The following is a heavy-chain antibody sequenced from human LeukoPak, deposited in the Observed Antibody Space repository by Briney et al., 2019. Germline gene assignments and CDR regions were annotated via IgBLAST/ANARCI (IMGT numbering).Heavy chain of an antibody. CDR1: GFTFSDFY. J-gene: IGHJ4*02. Sequence: PGGSLRLSCAASGFTFSDFYMSWVRQTPGKGLEWISYISGNSVNIYYADSVKGRFTISRDNARNSLYMQMNSLRAEDTAVYYCARHLLIPNYYDSSGYYEYWGQGTLVTVSS. CDR2: ISGNSVNI. D-gene: IGHD3-22*01. CDR3: ARHLLIPNYYDSSGYYEY. V-gene: IGHV3-11*01.